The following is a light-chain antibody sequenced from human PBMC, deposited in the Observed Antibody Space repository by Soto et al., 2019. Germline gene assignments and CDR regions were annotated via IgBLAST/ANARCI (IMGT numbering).Light chain of an antibody. CDR2: DVT. CDR1: SSDVGGYNY. CDR3: SSYTTSNTRQIV. V-gene: IGLV2-14*03. Sequence: QSVLTQPASVSGSPGQSITISCTGTSSDVGGYNYVSWYQHHPGKAPKLIIYDVTNRPSGVSNPFSGSNSGNTASLTISGLQPKDEADYYCSSYTTSNTRQIVFGTGTKVTVL. J-gene: IGLJ1*01.